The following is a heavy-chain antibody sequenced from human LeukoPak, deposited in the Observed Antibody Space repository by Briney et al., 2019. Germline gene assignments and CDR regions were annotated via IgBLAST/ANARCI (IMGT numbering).Heavy chain of an antibody. CDR1: GFTFSSYA. V-gene: IGHV3-30-3*01. CDR2: ISYDGSNK. CDR3: AIITVTTGM. D-gene: IGHD4-17*01. J-gene: IGHJ4*02. Sequence: GRSLRLSCAASGFTFSSYAMHWVRQAPGKGLEWVAVISYDGSNKYYADSVKGRFTISRDYSKNTLCLQMNSLRAEDTAVYYCAIITVTTGMWGQGTLVTVSS.